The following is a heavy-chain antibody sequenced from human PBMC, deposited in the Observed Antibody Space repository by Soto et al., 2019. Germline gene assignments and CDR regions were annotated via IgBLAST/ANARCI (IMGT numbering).Heavy chain of an antibody. CDR1: GFTVSSYG. CDR2: ISYDGSYK. Sequence: QVQLVESGGGVVQPGRSLRLSCASSGFTVSSYGMHWVRQAPGKGLEWVAVISYDGSYKYYADSVKGRFTISRDNSKNTLYLHMNSMRAEDTALYYCAKWAGGFDYWGQGTLVTVSS. J-gene: IGHJ4*02. V-gene: IGHV3-30*18. CDR3: AKWAGGFDY.